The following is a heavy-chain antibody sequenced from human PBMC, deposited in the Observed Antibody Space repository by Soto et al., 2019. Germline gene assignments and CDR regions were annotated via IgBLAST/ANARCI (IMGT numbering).Heavy chain of an antibody. CDR3: ARAHDYDSSGYYLPGY. CDR1: GYTFTSYG. CDR2: ISTYTGNT. V-gene: IGHV1-18*04. J-gene: IGHJ4*02. D-gene: IGHD3-22*01. Sequence: QVQLVQSGAEVKKPGASVKVSCKASGYTFTSYGISWVRQAPGEGLEWMGWISTYTGNTNYAQKLQGRVTMTTDTSTSTAYMALRSLRSDDTAVYYCARAHDYDSSGYYLPGYWGQGTLVTVSS.